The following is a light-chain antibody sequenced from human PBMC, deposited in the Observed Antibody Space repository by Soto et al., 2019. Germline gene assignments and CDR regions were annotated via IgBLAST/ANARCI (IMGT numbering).Light chain of an antibody. Sequence: EIVLTQSPATLSLSPGERATLSCRASQSISTYLAWYQQKPGQAPRLLIYDASYRATGIPARFSGSGSGTDFTLTISSLQPEDFATYYCLQDYNYPITFGQGTRLEIK. CDR1: QSISTY. J-gene: IGKJ5*01. CDR2: DAS. V-gene: IGKV3-11*01. CDR3: LQDYNYPIT.